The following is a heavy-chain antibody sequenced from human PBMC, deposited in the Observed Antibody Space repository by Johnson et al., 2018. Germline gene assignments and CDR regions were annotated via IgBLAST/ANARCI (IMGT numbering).Heavy chain of an antibody. CDR3: ARRRDGYCSGADCVIDAFDI. CDR2: ISSTSSVI. CDR1: GFTFSSYS. Sequence: VQLVESGGGLVQPGGSLRLSCAASGFTFSSYSMSWVRQAPGKGLEWISYISSTSSVIYYADSVKGRFTISRDNAKNSLYLQMNSLRDEDTAVYYCARRRDGYCSGADCVIDAFDIWGQGTMVTVSS. D-gene: IGHD2-15*01. J-gene: IGHJ3*02. V-gene: IGHV3-48*02.